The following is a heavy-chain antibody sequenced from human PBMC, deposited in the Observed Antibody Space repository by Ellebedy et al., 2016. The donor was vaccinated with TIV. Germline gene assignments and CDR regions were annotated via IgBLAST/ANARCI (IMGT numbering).Heavy chain of an antibody. J-gene: IGHJ4*02. CDR3: ARTYPSANSIAVAATFDY. CDR1: GGSISSYY. Sequence: SETLSLTCTVSGGSISSYYWSWIRQPPGKGLEWIGYIYYSGSTNYNPSLKSRVTISVDTSKNQFSLKLSSVTAADTAVYYCARTYPSANSIAVAATFDYWGQGTLVTVSS. CDR2: IYYSGST. V-gene: IGHV4-59*08. D-gene: IGHD6-19*01.